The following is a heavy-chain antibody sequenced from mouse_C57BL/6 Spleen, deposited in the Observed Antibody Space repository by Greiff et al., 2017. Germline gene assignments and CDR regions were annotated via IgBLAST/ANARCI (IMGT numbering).Heavy chain of an antibody. V-gene: IGHV1-9*01. D-gene: IGHD2-4*01. Sequence: QVTLKVSGAELMKPGASVKLSCKATGYTFTGYWIEWVKQRPGHGLEWIGEILPGSGSTNYNEKFKGKATFTADTSSNTAYMQLSSLTTEDSAIYYCARSLYDYGTGYWGQGTLVTVSA. CDR1: GYTFTGYW. CDR3: ARSLYDYGTGY. J-gene: IGHJ3*01. CDR2: ILPGSGST.